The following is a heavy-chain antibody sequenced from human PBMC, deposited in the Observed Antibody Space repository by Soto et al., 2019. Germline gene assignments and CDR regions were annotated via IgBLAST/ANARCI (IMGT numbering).Heavy chain of an antibody. D-gene: IGHD3-22*01. CDR3: ARSEVWDYYDSSGFDY. J-gene: IGHJ4*02. Sequence: SQTLSLTCAISGDSVSSNSAAWNWIRQSPSRGLEWLGRTYYRSKWYNDYAVSVKSRITINPDTSKKQFSLQLNSVTPEETAVYYCARSEVWDYYDSSGFDYWGQGTLVTVSS. CDR2: TYYRSKWYN. CDR1: GDSVSSNSAA. V-gene: IGHV6-1*01.